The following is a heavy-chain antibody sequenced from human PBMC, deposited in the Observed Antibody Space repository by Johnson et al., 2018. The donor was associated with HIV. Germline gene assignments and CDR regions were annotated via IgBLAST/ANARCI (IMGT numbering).Heavy chain of an antibody. V-gene: IGHV3-7*01. CDR1: GFTFSSYL. J-gene: IGHJ3*02. CDR2: IKQDGSEK. CDR3: ARERASSAFDI. Sequence: VQLVESGGGLVQPGGSLRLSCAASGFTFSSYLMSWVRQAPGKGLEWVANIKQDGSEKYYVDSVKGRFTISRDNAKNSLYLQMNSLRAEDAAVYYCARERASSAFDIWGQGTMVTVSS.